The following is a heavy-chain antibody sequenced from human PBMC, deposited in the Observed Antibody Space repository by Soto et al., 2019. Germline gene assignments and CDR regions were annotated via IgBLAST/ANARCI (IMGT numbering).Heavy chain of an antibody. CDR1: GYTFTSYG. J-gene: IGHJ6*02. CDR2: ISAYNGNT. CDR3: ARDRRYDILTGYYPREDFGMDV. Sequence: SVKVTCKASGYTFTSYGISWVRQAHGQGLEWMGWISAYNGNTNYAQKLQGRVTMTTDTSTSTAYMELRSLRSDDTAVYYCARDRRYDILTGYYPREDFGMDVWGQGTTVTVSS. D-gene: IGHD3-9*01. V-gene: IGHV1-18*04.